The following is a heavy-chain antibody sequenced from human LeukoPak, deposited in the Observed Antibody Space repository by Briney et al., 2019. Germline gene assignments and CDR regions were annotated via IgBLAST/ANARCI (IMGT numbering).Heavy chain of an antibody. J-gene: IGHJ4*02. D-gene: IGHD6-19*01. CDR3: ARVPSIAVAGPGDY. Sequence: GGSLRLSCAASGFTFDDYGMSWARQAPGKGLEWVSGINWNGGSTGYADSVKGRFTISRDNAKNSLYLQMNSLRAEDTALYYCARVPSIAVAGPGDYWGQGTLVTVSS. V-gene: IGHV3-20*04. CDR1: GFTFDDYG. CDR2: INWNGGST.